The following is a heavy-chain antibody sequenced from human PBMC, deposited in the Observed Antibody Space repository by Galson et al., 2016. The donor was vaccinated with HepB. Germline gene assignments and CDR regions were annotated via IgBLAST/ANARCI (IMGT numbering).Heavy chain of an antibody. D-gene: IGHD1-14*01. Sequence: SLRLSCAASGFTFSDYYMSWVRQAPGKGLECLSIISGSGTSIYYADSVKGRFTVSRDNTKNLVYLQTNSLRAEDTAVYYCARDRIPDRYYGLSVWGHGTTVTVSS. CDR1: GFTFSDYY. CDR3: ARDRIPDRYYGLSV. CDR2: ISGSGTSI. V-gene: IGHV3-11*01. J-gene: IGHJ6*02.